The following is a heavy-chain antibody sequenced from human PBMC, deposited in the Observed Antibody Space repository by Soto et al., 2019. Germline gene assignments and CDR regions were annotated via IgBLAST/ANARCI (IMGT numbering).Heavy chain of an antibody. Sequence: GGSLRLSCAASGFTFSDYNMSWIRQAPGKGLEWVSYISSSGSTIYYADSVKGRFTISRDNAKNSLYLQMNSLRAEDTAVYYCATDNKWELIDAFDIWGQGTMVTVSS. D-gene: IGHD1-26*01. CDR1: GFTFSDYN. V-gene: IGHV3-11*01. J-gene: IGHJ3*02. CDR2: ISSSGSTI. CDR3: ATDNKWELIDAFDI.